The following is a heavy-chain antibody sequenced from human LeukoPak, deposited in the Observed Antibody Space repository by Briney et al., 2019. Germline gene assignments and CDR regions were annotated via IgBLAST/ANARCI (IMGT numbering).Heavy chain of an antibody. J-gene: IGHJ3*02. Sequence: PGGSLRLSCAASGFTFSDYYMGWIRQAPGKGLEWVSSISSSSSYIYYADSVKGRFTISRDNAKNSLYLQMNSLRAEDTAVYYCASGPGAFDIWGQGTMVTVSS. CDR2: ISSSSSYI. V-gene: IGHV3-11*06. CDR3: ASGPGAFDI. CDR1: GFTFSDYY.